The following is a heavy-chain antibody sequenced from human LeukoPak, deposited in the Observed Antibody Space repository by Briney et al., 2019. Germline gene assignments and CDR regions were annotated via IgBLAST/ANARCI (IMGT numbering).Heavy chain of an antibody. V-gene: IGHV1-18*04. CDR3: ARVGSADYGDYRGAFDI. CDR1: GYTSTSYG. J-gene: IGHJ3*02. CDR2: ISAYNGNT. Sequence: ASVTVSCKASGYTSTSYGISWVRQAPGQGLEWMGWISAYNGNTNYAQKLQGRVTMTTDTSTSTAYMELRSLRSDDTAVYYCARVGSADYGDYRGAFDIWGQGTMVTVSS. D-gene: IGHD4-17*01.